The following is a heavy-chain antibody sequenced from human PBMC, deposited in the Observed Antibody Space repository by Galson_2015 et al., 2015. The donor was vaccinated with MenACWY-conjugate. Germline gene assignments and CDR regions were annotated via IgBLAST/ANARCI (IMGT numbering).Heavy chain of an antibody. J-gene: IGHJ3*01. V-gene: IGHV3-23*01. CDR3: AKASFGVTIGEVFAFDS. CDR1: GFTFSTLG. D-gene: IGHD3-3*01. Sequence: SLRLSCAASGFTFSTLGMSWVRQAPGKGLEWVSAISTSGSRTYYADSVKGRFTISRDNSENTLYLQMNSLRAEDTAVYYCAKASFGVTIGEVFAFDSWGQGTMIIVSS. CDR2: ISTSGSRT.